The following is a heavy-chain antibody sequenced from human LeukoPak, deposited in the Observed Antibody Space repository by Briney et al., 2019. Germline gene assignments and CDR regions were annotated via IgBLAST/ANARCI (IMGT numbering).Heavy chain of an antibody. J-gene: IGHJ4*02. CDR1: GFTFSSYS. CDR3: ARGHWGSGY. CDR2: ISSSSSYI. V-gene: IGHV3-21*01. Sequence: GGSLRLSCAASGFTFSSYSMNWVRQAPGKGLEWVSSISSSSSYIYSAHSVKRRFTISRDNAKNSLYLQMNSLRAEDTAVYYCARGHWGSGYWGQGTLVTVSS. D-gene: IGHD7-27*01.